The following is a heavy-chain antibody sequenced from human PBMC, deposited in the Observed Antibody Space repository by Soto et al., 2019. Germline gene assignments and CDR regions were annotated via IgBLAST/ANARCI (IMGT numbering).Heavy chain of an antibody. CDR1: GFPFSSYA. CDR3: AKASTTGKSDGMDV. J-gene: IGHJ6*02. CDR2: ISSGSNT. V-gene: IGHV3-23*01. D-gene: IGHD7-27*01. Sequence: EVQLLESGGGLVQPGGSLRLSCVASGFPFSSYAMSWDRQTPGRGLECVSSISSGSNTYYTDSVRGRFTISRDNSKNSLYLQMSSLRADDTALYFCAKASTTGKSDGMDVWGQGTTVSVSS.